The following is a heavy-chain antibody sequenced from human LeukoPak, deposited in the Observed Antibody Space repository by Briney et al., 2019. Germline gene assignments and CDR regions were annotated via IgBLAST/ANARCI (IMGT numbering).Heavy chain of an antibody. V-gene: IGHV4-39*01. CDR1: GGSISSSSYY. CDR2: IYYSGST. D-gene: IGHD6-13*01. CDR3: ARLQAAAGTDYFDY. J-gene: IGHJ4*02. Sequence: SETLSLTCTVSGGSISSSSYYWGWIRQPPGKGLEWIGSIYYSGSTYYNPSLKTRVTISVDTSKNQFSLKLSSVTAADTAVYYCARLQAAAGTDYFDYWGQGTLVTVSS.